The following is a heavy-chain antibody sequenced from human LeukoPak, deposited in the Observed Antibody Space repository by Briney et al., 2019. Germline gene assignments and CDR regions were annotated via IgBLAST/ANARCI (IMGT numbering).Heavy chain of an antibody. Sequence: GGSLRLSCAASGFTFSSYWMHWVRQAPGKGLVWVSGTNTDGSRTMYADSVKGRFTIARDNAKNTLYLQMNSLRAEDTAVYYCARSYSSSRGTFDYWGQGTLVTVSS. D-gene: IGHD6-6*01. CDR1: GFTFSSYW. J-gene: IGHJ4*02. V-gene: IGHV3-74*03. CDR2: TNTDGSRT. CDR3: ARSYSSSRGTFDY.